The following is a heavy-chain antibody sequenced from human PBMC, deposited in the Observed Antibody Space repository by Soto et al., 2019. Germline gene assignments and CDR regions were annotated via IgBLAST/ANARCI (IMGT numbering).Heavy chain of an antibody. D-gene: IGHD6-13*01. Sequence: EVQLVESGGSVVRPGGSLRLSCAVSGITFDAYGMNWVRQVPGKGLEWVSSIDWDGERTEYADSVKGRFTVSRDNAENSLYLQMNSLRAEDTALYHCASGRGVDSTWSYYFDYWGQGTLVTVSS. J-gene: IGHJ4*02. CDR2: IDWDGERT. CDR3: ASGRGVDSTWSYYFDY. CDR1: GITFDAYG. V-gene: IGHV3-20*01.